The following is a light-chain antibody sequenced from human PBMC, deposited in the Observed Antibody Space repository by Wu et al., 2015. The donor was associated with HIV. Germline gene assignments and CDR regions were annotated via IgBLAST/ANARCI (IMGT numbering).Light chain of an antibody. CDR3: QQYGDSLTWT. Sequence: EIVLTQFPGTLSLSPGERATLSCRASQSVSSSYLAWYQQKPGQAPRLLIYGASRRATGIPDRFSGSGSATEFTLTISRLESEDFAVYYCQQYGDSLTWTFGQGTKVEIK. CDR2: GAS. CDR1: QSVSSSY. J-gene: IGKJ1*01. V-gene: IGKV3-20*01.